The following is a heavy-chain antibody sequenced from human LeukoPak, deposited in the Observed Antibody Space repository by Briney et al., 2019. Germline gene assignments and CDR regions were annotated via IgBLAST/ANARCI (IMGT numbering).Heavy chain of an antibody. CDR1: GGFLRGFY. D-gene: IGHD3-10*01. V-gene: IGHV4-34*01. J-gene: IGHJ4*02. CDR2: INHSGST. Sequence: SETLSPTWAVYGGFLRGFYSGWVRQPPGEGLEWIGEINHSGSTNYNPSLKSRVTISVDTSKNQFSLKLSSVTAADTAVYYCAREGGPSSRFDYWGQGTLVTVSS. CDR3: AREGGPSSRFDY.